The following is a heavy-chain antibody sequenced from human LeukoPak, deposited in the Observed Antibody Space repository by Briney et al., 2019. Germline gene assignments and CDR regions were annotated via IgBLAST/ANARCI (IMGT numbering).Heavy chain of an antibody. CDR3: VRSVGDNAFDI. V-gene: IGHV3-48*01. CDR2: ISSGSTNI. J-gene: IGHJ3*02. D-gene: IGHD4-17*01. Sequence: QPGGSLRLSFAALRYISSTYSMNWVRQAPGRGLEWVSYISSGSTNIYYKDSVKDRFIVSRDNAKNSLYLHMASLRAEDTAVYYCVRSVGDNAFDIWGQGTMVIVSS. CDR1: RYISSTYS.